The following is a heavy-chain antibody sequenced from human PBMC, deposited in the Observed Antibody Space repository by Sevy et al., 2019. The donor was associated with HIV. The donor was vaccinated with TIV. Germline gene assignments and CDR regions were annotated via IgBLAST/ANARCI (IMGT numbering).Heavy chain of an antibody. CDR3: AREGCTQPHDY. CDR1: GFSLAKYS. Sequence: GGSLRLSCAASGFSLAKYSMSWVHQAPGKGLEWVSTFSFGCGRINYADSVKGRFTISRDDSKNTLFLQMNSLRAEDTATYFCAREGCTQPHDYWGQGTLVTVSS. D-gene: IGHD2-8*01. J-gene: IGHJ4*02. CDR2: FSFGCGRI. V-gene: IGHV3-23*01.